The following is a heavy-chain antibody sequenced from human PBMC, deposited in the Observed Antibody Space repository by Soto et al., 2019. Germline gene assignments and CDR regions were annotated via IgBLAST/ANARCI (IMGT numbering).Heavy chain of an antibody. V-gene: IGHV3-23*01. CDR1: GFTFRSYA. J-gene: IGHJ3*02. CDR3: AHLFIAVAGTGPHAAFDI. D-gene: IGHD6-19*01. CDR2: ISGSGGST. Sequence: PGGSLRLSCAASGFTFRSYAMSWVRQAPGKGLEWVSAISGSGGSTYYADSVKGRFTISRDNSKNTLYLQMNSLRAEDTAVYYCAHLFIAVAGTGPHAAFDIWGQGTMVTVSS.